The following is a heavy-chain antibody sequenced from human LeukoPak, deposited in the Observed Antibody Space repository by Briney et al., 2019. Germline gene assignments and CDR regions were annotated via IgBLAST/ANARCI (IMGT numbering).Heavy chain of an antibody. Sequence: GGFLRLSCAASGFTFRNYAIYWVRQAPGKGLEWVSGISGSGGDTYFADSVKGRFTTSRDHSKNTVFLQMDSLRAEDTAVYYCAKTTAGNSSGRYPGWPVDYWGQGTLVTVSS. V-gene: IGHV3-23*01. CDR1: GFTFRNYA. CDR2: ISGSGGDT. D-gene: IGHD6-19*01. CDR3: AKTTAGNSSGRYPGWPVDY. J-gene: IGHJ4*02.